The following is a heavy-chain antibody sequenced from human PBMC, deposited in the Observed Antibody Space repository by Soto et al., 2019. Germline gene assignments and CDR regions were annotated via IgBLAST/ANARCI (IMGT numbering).Heavy chain of an antibody. CDR1: GYTLTELS. J-gene: IGHJ5*02. V-gene: IGHV1-24*01. CDR3: ASSLSKYYYDSSGHWWFDP. D-gene: IGHD3-22*01. CDR2: FDPEDGET. Sequence: QVQLVQSGAEVKKPGASVKVSCKVSGYTLTELSMHWVRQAPGKGLEWMGGFDPEDGETIYAQKFQGRVTMTEDTSTDLAXXELSSLRSEDTAVYYCASSLSKYYYDSSGHWWFDPWGQGTLVTVSS.